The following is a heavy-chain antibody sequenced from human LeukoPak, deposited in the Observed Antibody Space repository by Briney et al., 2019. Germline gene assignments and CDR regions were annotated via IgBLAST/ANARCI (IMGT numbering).Heavy chain of an antibody. Sequence: SETLSLTCAVYGGSFSGYYWSWIRQPPGKGLEWIGEINHSESTNYNPSLKSRVTISVDTSKNQFSLKLSSVTAADTAVYYCARGARTPSGYGSRTAGRANWFDPWGQGTLVTVSS. D-gene: IGHD5-12*01. CDR3: ARGARTPSGYGSRTAGRANWFDP. V-gene: IGHV4-34*01. CDR1: GGSFSGYY. J-gene: IGHJ5*02. CDR2: INHSEST.